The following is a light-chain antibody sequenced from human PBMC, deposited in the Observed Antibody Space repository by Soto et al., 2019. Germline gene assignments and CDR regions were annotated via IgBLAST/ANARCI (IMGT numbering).Light chain of an antibody. CDR1: SSNIGAGYD. V-gene: IGLV1-40*01. Sequence: QSVLTQPPSVSGAPGQRVTISCIGSSSNIGAGYDVHWYQQLPGTAPKLLIYDNNNRPSGAPDRFSGSKSGTSASLAITGLQAEDEADYYCQSYDSSLSGYVFGTGTKVTVL. J-gene: IGLJ1*01. CDR3: QSYDSSLSGYV. CDR2: DNN.